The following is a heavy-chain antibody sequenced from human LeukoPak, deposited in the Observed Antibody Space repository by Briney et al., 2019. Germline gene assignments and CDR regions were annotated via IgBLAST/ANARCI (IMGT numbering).Heavy chain of an antibody. CDR1: GYTFTSYD. CDR2: MNPNSGNT. Sequence: GASVKVSCKASGYTFTSYDINWVRQATGQGLEWMGWMNPNSGNTGYAQKFQGRVTITRNTSISTAYMELSSLRSEDTAVYYCARAPSGATWGYVNWNDYYFDYWGQGTLVTVSS. V-gene: IGHV1-8*03. J-gene: IGHJ4*02. CDR3: ARAPSGATWGYVNWNDYYFDY. D-gene: IGHD1-20*01.